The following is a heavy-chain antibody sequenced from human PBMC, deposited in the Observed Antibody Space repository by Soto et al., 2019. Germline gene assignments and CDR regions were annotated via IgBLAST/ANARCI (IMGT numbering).Heavy chain of an antibody. D-gene: IGHD4-17*01. CDR3: AKENGDYPYYYAMDV. CDR1: GFTFSSYS. J-gene: IGHJ6*02. V-gene: IGHV3-23*01. CDR2: ISGSGGST. Sequence: GGSLRLSCAASGFTFSSYSMNWVRQAPGKGLEWVSAISGSGGSTYDADFVKGRFAISRDNSRSTLYLQMNSLRAEDTAVYYCAKENGDYPYYYAMDVWGQGTTVTVSS.